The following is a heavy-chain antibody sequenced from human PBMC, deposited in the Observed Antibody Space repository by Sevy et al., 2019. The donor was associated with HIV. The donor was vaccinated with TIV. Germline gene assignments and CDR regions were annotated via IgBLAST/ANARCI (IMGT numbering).Heavy chain of an antibody. Sequence: GGSLRLSCAASGFTFDDYTMHWVRQAPGKGLEWVSLISWHGGSTYYADSVKGRFTISRDNSKNSLYLQMNSLRTEDNALYYCAKAIRDGYNPFFDYWGQGTLVTVSS. CDR1: GFTFDDYT. J-gene: IGHJ4*02. CDR2: ISWHGGST. D-gene: IGHD5-12*01. CDR3: AKAIRDGYNPFFDY. V-gene: IGHV3-43*01.